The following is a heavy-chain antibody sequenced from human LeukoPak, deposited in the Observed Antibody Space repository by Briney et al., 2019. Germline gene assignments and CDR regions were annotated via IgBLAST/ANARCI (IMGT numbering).Heavy chain of an antibody. CDR1: GGTFSSYA. Sequence: SVRVSCKASGGTFSSYAISWVRQAPGQGREWMGGIIPIFGTANYAQKFQGRVTITADESTSPAYMELSSLRSEDTAVYYCARSFDYGDPLDYWGQGTLVTVPS. V-gene: IGHV1-69*13. CDR2: IIPIFGTA. J-gene: IGHJ4*02. D-gene: IGHD4-17*01. CDR3: ARSFDYGDPLDY.